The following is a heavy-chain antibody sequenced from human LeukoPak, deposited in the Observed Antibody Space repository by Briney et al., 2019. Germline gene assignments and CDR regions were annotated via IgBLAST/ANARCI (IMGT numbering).Heavy chain of an antibody. CDR1: GGTFSSYA. V-gene: IGHV1-69*13. J-gene: IGHJ6*02. CDR3: GIAATGYYYYGMDV. D-gene: IGHD2-15*01. CDR2: IIPIFGTA. Sequence: SVKVSCKASGGTFSSYAISWVRQAPGQGLEWMGGIIPIFGTANYAQKFQGRVAITADESTSTAYMELSSLRSEDTAVYYCGIAATGYYYYGMDVWGQGTTVTVSS.